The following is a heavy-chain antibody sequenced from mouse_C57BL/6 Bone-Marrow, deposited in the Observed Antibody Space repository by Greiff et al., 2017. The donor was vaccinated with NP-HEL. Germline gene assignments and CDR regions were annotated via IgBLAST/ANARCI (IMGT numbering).Heavy chain of an antibody. CDR1: GFTFSDYY. D-gene: IGHD1-1*01. CDR3: ARVNYYGSRAY. Sequence: EVKVVESEGGLVQPGSSMKLSCTASGFTFSDYYMAWVRQVPEKGLEWVANINYDGSSTYYLASLKSRFIISRDNAKNILYLQMSSLKSEDTATYYCARVNYYGSRAYWGQGTLVTVSA. CDR2: INYDGSST. V-gene: IGHV5-16*01. J-gene: IGHJ3*01.